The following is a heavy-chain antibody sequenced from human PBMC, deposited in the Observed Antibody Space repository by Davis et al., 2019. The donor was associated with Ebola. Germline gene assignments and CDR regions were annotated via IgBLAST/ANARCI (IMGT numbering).Heavy chain of an antibody. CDR2: IQNSETT. CDR3: ARGKVGATTG. D-gene: IGHD1-26*01. CDR1: GDSVSTFY. Sequence: GSLRLSCTLSGDSVSTFYWSWIRQPPGKGLEWIGYIQNSETTNYNPSLKSRVTIAVDTSRNQVSLTLSSVTAADTAVYHCARGKVGATTGWSQGTLVTVSS. V-gene: IGHV4-59*02. J-gene: IGHJ4*02.